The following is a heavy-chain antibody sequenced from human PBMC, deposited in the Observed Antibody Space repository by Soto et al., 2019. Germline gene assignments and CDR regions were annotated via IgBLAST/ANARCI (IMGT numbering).Heavy chain of an antibody. V-gene: IGHV1-2*02. Sequence: ASVKVSCKASGYTFTGYYMHWVRQAPGQGLEWMGWINPNSGGTNYAQKFQGRVTMTRDTSISTAYMELSRLRSDDTAVYYCARVATYYYGSGSYFHAFDIWGQGTMVTVSS. CDR3: ARVATYYYGSGSYFHAFDI. J-gene: IGHJ3*02. D-gene: IGHD3-10*01. CDR2: INPNSGGT. CDR1: GYTFTGYY.